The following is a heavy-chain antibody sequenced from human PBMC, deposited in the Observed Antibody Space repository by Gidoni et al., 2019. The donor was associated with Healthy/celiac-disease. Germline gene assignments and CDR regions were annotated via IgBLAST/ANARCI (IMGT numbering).Heavy chain of an antibody. J-gene: IGHJ4*02. V-gene: IGHV1-2*02. CDR1: GYTFTAYY. CDR3: ARDPTRTFGGVHDLPDY. D-gene: IGHD3-16*01. CDR2: INPNSGGT. Sequence: QVQLVQSGAEVKQPGASVKVSCQASGYTFTAYYMHWVRQAPGQGLEWMGWINPNSGGTNYAQKFQGRVTMTRDTSISTAYMELSRLRSDDTAVYYCARDPTRTFGGVHDLPDYWGQGTLVTVSS.